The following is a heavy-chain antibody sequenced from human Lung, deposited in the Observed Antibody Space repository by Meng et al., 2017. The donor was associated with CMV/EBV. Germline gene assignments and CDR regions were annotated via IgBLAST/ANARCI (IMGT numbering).Heavy chain of an antibody. D-gene: IGHD2-2*01. CDR1: GYSFTNYW. V-gene: IGHV5-51*01. CDR2: IYPDDSDT. Sequence: GGSLRLXXKGLGYSFTNYWIGWVRQMPGKGLEWLGIIYPDDSDTRYSPCFQGQVTISAARSISTAYLQWSSLKASESAMYDCARQARYQQLYYHYPMDVWGQGTTVTVSS. J-gene: IGHJ6*02. CDR3: ARQARYQQLYYHYPMDV.